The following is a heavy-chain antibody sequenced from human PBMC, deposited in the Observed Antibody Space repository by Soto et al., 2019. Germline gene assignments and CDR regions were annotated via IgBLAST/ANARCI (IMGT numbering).Heavy chain of an antibody. CDR2: IVPSLDTT. D-gene: IGHD3-16*02. Sequence: QVHLVQSGTEVKKPGSSVKVSCKASGGTFSSSGFSWVRQAPGQGLGWMGMIVPSLDTTNYAQKFQATVTITADEVTSTAYMELRSLRSEDTAVYYCARWPQPRYTADPYAVDVWGQGTRVIVSS. J-gene: IGHJ6*02. CDR3: ARWPQPRYTADPYAVDV. CDR1: GGTFSSSG. V-gene: IGHV1-69*11.